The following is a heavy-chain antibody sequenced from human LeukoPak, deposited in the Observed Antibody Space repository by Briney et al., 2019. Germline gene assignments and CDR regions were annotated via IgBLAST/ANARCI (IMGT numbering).Heavy chain of an antibody. J-gene: IGHJ4*02. Sequence: GGYLRLSCAASGFTFSSYAMSWVRQVPGKGLEWVSVISGSGDNTYYADSVKGRFTISRDNSKNMLYLQMNSLRAEDTAVYYCAKWKYSNSGIDDYWGQGTLVTVSS. CDR2: ISGSGDNT. CDR1: GFTFSSYA. V-gene: IGHV3-23*01. D-gene: IGHD6-6*01. CDR3: AKWKYSNSGIDDY.